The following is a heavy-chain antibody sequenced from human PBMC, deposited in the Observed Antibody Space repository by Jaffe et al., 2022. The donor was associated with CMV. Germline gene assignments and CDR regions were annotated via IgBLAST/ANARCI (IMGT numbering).Heavy chain of an antibody. CDR1: GYTFTSYD. CDR2: MNPNSGNT. D-gene: IGHD5-18*01. CDR3: ARSAPGYSYAPDAFDI. V-gene: IGHV1-8*01. J-gene: IGHJ3*02. Sequence: QVQLVQSGAEVKKPGASVKVSCKASGYTFTSYDINWVRQATGQGLEWMGWMNPNSGNTGYAQKFQGRVTMTRNTSISTAYMELSSLRSEDTAVYYCARSAPGYSYAPDAFDIWGQGTMVTVSS.